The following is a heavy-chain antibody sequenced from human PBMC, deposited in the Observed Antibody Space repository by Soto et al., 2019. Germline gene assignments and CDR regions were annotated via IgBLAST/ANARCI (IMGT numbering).Heavy chain of an antibody. Sequence: QVQLVQSGAEVKKPGSSVKVSCKVSGGTFSNYAIDWVRLAPGHGLEWMGGIVPIFGTTNYTQKFQGRATIIADDSTTTAYFEMSLLRSEDTAIYYCARVEAVAGLYNYHGLDVCGQGTAVTVSS. CDR3: ARVEAVAGLYNYHGLDV. J-gene: IGHJ6*02. CDR1: GGTFSNYA. V-gene: IGHV1-69*12. D-gene: IGHD6-19*01. CDR2: IVPIFGTT.